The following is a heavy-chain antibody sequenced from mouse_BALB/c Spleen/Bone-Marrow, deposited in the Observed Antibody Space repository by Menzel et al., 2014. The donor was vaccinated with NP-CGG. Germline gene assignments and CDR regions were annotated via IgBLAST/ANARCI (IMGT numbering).Heavy chain of an antibody. V-gene: IGHV14-3*02. J-gene: IGHJ3*01. Sequence: EVQLQQSGAELVKSGASVKLSCTASGFNIKDNYMHWVKQRPKQGLEWIGRIDPANGDTKYDPKFQGKATVTADTSSNTAYLQLSSLTSEDTAVYYCDTNYCSSGLIDYWGPGTLVTVSA. D-gene: IGHD1-1*01. CDR3: DTNYCSSGLIDY. CDR1: GFNIKDNY. CDR2: IDPANGDT.